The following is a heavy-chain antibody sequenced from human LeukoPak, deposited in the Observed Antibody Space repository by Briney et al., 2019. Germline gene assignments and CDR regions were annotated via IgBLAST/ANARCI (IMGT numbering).Heavy chain of an antibody. Sequence: PSETLSLTCTVSGGSVSSGSYYWSWIRQPPGKGLEWIGYIYYSGSTNYNPSLKSRVTTSVGTSKNQFSLKLSSVTAADTAVYYCARAGPYSSSWYGAFDIWGQGTMVTVSS. D-gene: IGHD6-13*01. CDR1: GGSVSSGSYY. J-gene: IGHJ3*02. CDR2: IYYSGST. V-gene: IGHV4-61*01. CDR3: ARAGPYSSSWYGAFDI.